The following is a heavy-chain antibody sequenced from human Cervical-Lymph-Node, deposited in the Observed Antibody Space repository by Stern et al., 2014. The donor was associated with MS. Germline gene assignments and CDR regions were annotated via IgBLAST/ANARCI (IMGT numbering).Heavy chain of an antibody. CDR2: ISSSSGTI. CDR3: ARQSAACDI. D-gene: IGHD3-3*01. J-gene: IGHJ3*02. CDR1: GFTFSDYY. V-gene: IGHV3-11*01. Sequence: VQLVESGGGLVKPGGSLRLSCEASGFTFSDYYMNWIRQAPGQGLEWHSFISSSSGTIHYAASVKGRFTSSRDNVKHSLLLQINSLRAYDTAVYYCARQSAACDIWGQGTMVTVSS.